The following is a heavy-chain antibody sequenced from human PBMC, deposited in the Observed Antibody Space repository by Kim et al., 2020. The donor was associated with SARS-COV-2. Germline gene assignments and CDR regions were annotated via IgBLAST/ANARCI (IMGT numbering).Heavy chain of an antibody. CDR3: ARDAFVVVPAALKGFDP. CDR1: GGSISSSNW. CDR2: IYHSGST. V-gene: IGHV4-4*02. Sequence: SETLSLTCAVSGGSISSSNWWSWVRQPPGKGLEWIGEIYHSGSTNYNPSLKSRVTISVDKSKNQFSLKLSSVTAADTAVYYCARDAFVVVPAALKGFDPWGQGTLVTVSS. D-gene: IGHD2-2*01. J-gene: IGHJ5*02.